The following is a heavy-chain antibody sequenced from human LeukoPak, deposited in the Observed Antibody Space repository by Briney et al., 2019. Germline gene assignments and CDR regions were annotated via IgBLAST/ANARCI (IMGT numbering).Heavy chain of an antibody. CDR2: IDDGGNT. Sequence: SETLSLMCSVYGGSFSDYFWSWIRQPPGKGLEWIGEIDDGGNTNYNPSLMSRVIVAMEKSKKQFSLVMRSVTAADTAVYYCARFSRITWGDWGDAFDVWGQGATVIDSS. V-gene: IGHV4-34*01. CDR3: ARFSRITWGDWGDAFDV. CDR1: GGSFSDYF. J-gene: IGHJ3*01. D-gene: IGHD2-21*02.